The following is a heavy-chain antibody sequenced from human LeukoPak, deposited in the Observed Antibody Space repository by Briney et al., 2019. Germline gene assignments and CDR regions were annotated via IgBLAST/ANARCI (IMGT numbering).Heavy chain of an antibody. CDR1: GFTFSSYG. Sequence: PGGSLRLSCAASGFTFSSYGMHWVRQAPGKGLEWVAVISYDGSNKYYADSVKGRFTISRDNSKNTLYLQMNSLRAEDTAVYYCAKAVRFLTEGFDYWGQGTLVTVSS. V-gene: IGHV3-30*18. D-gene: IGHD3-3*01. CDR3: AKAVRFLTEGFDY. J-gene: IGHJ4*02. CDR2: ISYDGSNK.